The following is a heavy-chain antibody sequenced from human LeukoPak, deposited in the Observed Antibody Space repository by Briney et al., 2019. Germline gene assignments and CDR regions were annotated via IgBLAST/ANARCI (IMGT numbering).Heavy chain of an antibody. CDR2: ISSGGSDI. CDR3: ARSRSGYYWDY. CDR1: GFTFSGNS. J-gene: IGHJ4*02. Sequence: GSLRLSCAASGFTFSGNSMNWVRQAPGKGLEWVSYISSGGSDIYYADFVKGRFIISRDNAKNSLYLQMNSLRAEDTAVYYCARSRSGYYWDYWGQGTLVTVTS. D-gene: IGHD3-3*01. V-gene: IGHV3-48*01.